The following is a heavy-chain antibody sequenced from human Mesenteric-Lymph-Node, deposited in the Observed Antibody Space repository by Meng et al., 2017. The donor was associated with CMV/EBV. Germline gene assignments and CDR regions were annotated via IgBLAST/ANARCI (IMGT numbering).Heavy chain of an antibody. CDR1: GFTFSDYA. Sequence: ETLSLTCAASGFTFSDYAMAWVRQTPRKGLEWVSGITDSGFGTYYADSVKGRFTISRDNSNNTLYLQLNSLRVEDTATYYCAKGRTSDCWGQGTLVTVSS. CDR2: ITDSGFGT. V-gene: IGHV3-23*01. D-gene: IGHD3/OR15-3a*01. CDR3: AKGRTSDC. J-gene: IGHJ4*02.